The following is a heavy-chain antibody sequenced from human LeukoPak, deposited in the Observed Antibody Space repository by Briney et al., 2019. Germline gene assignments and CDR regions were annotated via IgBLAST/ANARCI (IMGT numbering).Heavy chain of an antibody. Sequence: PSETLSLTCTVSGGSISSSSYYWGWIRQPPGEGLEWIGSIYYSGSTYYNPSLKSRVTISVDTSKNQFSLKLSSVTAADTAVYYCARHGSYRDYWGQGTLVTVSS. D-gene: IGHD2-2*03. V-gene: IGHV4-39*01. CDR2: IYYSGST. CDR3: ARHGSYRDY. J-gene: IGHJ4*02. CDR1: GGSISSSSYY.